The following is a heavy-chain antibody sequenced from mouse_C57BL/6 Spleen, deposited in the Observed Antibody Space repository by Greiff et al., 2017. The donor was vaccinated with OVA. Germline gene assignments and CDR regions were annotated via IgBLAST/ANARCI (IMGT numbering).Heavy chain of an antibody. CDR1: GYTFTDYN. Sequence: VQLKQSGPELVKPGASVKIPCKASGYTFTDYNMDWVKQSHGKSLEWIGDINPNNGGTIYNQKFKGKATLTVYKSSSTAYMELRSLTSEDTAVYYCARKEDDGYYFDYWGQGTTLTVSS. J-gene: IGHJ2*01. D-gene: IGHD2-3*01. V-gene: IGHV1-18*01. CDR2: INPNNGGT. CDR3: ARKEDDGYYFDY.